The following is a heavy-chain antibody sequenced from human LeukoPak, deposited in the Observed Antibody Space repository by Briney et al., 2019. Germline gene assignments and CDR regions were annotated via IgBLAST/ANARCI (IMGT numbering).Heavy chain of an antibody. CDR2: IKQDGSEK. V-gene: IGHV3-7*01. CDR1: GFTISTNY. Sequence: HPGGSLRLSCAASGFTISTNYLSWVRQAPGKGLEWVANIKQDGSEKYYVDSVKGRFTISRDNAKNSLYLQMNSLRAEDTAVYYCASPTPNIAAAVSAYWGQGTLVTVSS. J-gene: IGHJ4*02. CDR3: ASPTPNIAAAVSAY. D-gene: IGHD6-13*01.